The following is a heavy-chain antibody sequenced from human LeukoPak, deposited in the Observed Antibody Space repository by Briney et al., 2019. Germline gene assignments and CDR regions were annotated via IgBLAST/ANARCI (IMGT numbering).Heavy chain of an antibody. J-gene: IGHJ4*02. V-gene: IGHV3-7*04. CDR1: GFTFSNYW. D-gene: IGHD3-10*01. CDR2: IKQDGSER. Sequence: PGGSLRLSCAASGFTFSNYWMTWVRQAPGKGLEWVANIKQDGSERDYVDSVKGRFTISRDDAKNSLYPQMNSLRAEDTAVYYCARGITMANWGQGTLVTVSS. CDR3: ARGITMAN.